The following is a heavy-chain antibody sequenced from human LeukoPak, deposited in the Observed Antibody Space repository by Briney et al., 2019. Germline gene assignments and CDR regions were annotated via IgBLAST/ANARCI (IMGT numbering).Heavy chain of an antibody. D-gene: IGHD3-22*01. J-gene: IGHJ4*02. CDR2: ISWNSGSI. CDR1: GFTFDDYV. Sequence: GGSLRLSCAASGFTFDDYVMHWVRQAPGKGLEWVSGISWNSGSIGYADSVKGRFTISRDNAKNSLYLQMNSLRAEDMALYHCAKDVSYYYDSSGYIDYWGQGTLVTVSS. V-gene: IGHV3-9*03. CDR3: AKDVSYYYDSSGYIDY.